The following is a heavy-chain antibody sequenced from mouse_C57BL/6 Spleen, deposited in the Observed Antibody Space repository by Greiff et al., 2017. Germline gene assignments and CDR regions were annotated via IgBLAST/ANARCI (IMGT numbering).Heavy chain of an antibody. Sequence: QVQLQQPGAELVRPGSSVKLSCKASGYTFTCYWMHWVKQRPIQGLEWIGNIDPSDSETHYNQKFKDKATLTVDKSSSTAYMQLSSLTSEDSAVYYCARSPLLTGTWTGDYWGQGTTRTGAS. V-gene: IGHV1-52*01. J-gene: IGHJ2*01. CDR3: ARSPLLTGTWTGDY. D-gene: IGHD4-1*01. CDR2: IDPSDSET. CDR1: GYTFTCYW.